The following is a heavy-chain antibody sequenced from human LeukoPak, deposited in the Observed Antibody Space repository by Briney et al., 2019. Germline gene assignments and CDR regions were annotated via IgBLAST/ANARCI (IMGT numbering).Heavy chain of an antibody. Sequence: GGSLRLSCAASGFTFSTSAMTWVRQAPWKGLEWVSGISGSGVTDYADSVKGRFTISRDNSKNTLYLQMNSLRAEDTAVYYCAKDVYTTVVTPGAYWGQGTLVTVSS. V-gene: IGHV3-23*01. CDR2: ISGSGVT. CDR3: AKDVYTTVVTPGAY. CDR1: GFTFSTSA. D-gene: IGHD4-23*01. J-gene: IGHJ4*02.